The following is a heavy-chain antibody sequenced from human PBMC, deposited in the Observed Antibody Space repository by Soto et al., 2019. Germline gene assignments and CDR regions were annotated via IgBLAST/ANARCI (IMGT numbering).Heavy chain of an antibody. CDR3: ALRKTGSYFDY. CDR1: GFTFSSYA. CDR2: IGASGAGT. D-gene: IGHD1-26*01. J-gene: IGHJ4*02. Sequence: GGSLRLSCAASGFTFSSYAMSWVRQAPGKGLEWVSGIGASGAGTYYADSVKGRFIISRDNSKNTLHLQMNSLRAEDTAVYYCALRKTGSYFDYWGQGTMVTVYS. V-gene: IGHV3-23*01.